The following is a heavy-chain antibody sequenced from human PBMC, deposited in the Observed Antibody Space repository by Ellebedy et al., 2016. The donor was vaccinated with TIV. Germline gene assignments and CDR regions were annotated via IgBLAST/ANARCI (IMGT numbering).Heavy chain of an antibody. CDR3: ARDPGSRFDP. J-gene: IGHJ5*02. CDR2: MHHSGIT. V-gene: IGHV4-38-2*02. Sequence: MPSETLSLTCTVPRYSISSGYYWGWIRQPPGKGLEWIASMHHSGITFFNPSLKSRLTISIDTPKNHFSLKLSSVTAADTAVYYCARDPGSRFDPWGQGTLVTVSS. CDR1: RYSISSGYY. D-gene: IGHD3-10*01.